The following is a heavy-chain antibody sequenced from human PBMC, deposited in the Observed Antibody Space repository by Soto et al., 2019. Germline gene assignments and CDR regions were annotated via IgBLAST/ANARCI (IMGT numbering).Heavy chain of an antibody. J-gene: IGHJ3*02. CDR2: IKQDGSEK. D-gene: IGHD2-15*01. CDR1: GFTFSSYW. Sequence: GGSLRLSCAASGFTFSSYWMSWVRQAPGKGLEWVANIKQDGSEKYYVDSVRGRFTISRDNAKNSLYLQMNSLRAEDTAVYYCARGKLPLYCSGGGCHDAFDIWGQGTMVTVSS. V-gene: IGHV3-7*01. CDR3: ARGKLPLYCSGGGCHDAFDI.